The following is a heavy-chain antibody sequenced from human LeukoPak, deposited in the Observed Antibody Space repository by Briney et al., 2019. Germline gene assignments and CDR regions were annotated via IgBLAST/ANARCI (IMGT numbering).Heavy chain of an antibody. Sequence: GRSLRLSCAASGFTFSSYAMHWVRQAPGKGLEWVAVISYDGSNKYCADSVKGRFSISRDNSKNIVFLQMNSLRAEDTAVYYCARDNTISGYYEIGYWGQGTLVTVSS. CDR2: ISYDGSNK. CDR3: ARDNTISGYYEIGY. D-gene: IGHD3-22*01. J-gene: IGHJ4*02. CDR1: GFTFSSYA. V-gene: IGHV3-30*14.